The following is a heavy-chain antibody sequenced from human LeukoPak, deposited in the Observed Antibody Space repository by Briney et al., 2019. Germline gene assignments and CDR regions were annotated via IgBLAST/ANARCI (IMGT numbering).Heavy chain of an antibody. CDR2: INHSGST. CDR3: SRGFHCDV. J-gene: IGHJ4*02. D-gene: IGHD3-10*01. Sequence: SETLSLTCTVSGGSISSGGYWTWIRQHPGKGLERFGCINHSGSTYDTPSLKSRVTMSVDASKIQFSLKRSSVTTADTAVYYCSRGFHCDVWGEGTLVTVSS. V-gene: IGHV4-31*03. CDR1: GGSISSGGY.